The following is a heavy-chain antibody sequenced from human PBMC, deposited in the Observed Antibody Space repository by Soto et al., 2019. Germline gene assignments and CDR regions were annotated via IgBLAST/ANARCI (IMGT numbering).Heavy chain of an antibody. D-gene: IGHD2-8*01. Sequence: VGSLRLSCAASGFRFDDYNIHWVRQAPGKGLEWVSLITWNGGNSYYADSVKGRFTISRDGTTESVSLQNTSLKREDTGLYFCARETLSNGSALDVWGQGTTVTVSS. CDR3: ARETLSNGSALDV. J-gene: IGHJ6*02. CDR1: GFRFDDYN. CDR2: ITWNGGNS. V-gene: IGHV3-43*01.